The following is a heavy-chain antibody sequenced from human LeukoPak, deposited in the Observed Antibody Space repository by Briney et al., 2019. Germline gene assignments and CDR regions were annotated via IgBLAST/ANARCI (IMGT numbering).Heavy chain of an antibody. Sequence: GGSLRLSCAASGFTFSSYGMHWVRQAPGKGLEWVAFIRYDGSNKYYADSVKGRFTISRDNSKNTLYLQMNSLRAEDTAVYYCARSPRTYYYDSRGYARYWGQGTLVTVSS. D-gene: IGHD3-22*01. CDR3: ARSPRTYYYDSRGYARY. V-gene: IGHV3-30*02. J-gene: IGHJ4*02. CDR1: GFTFSSYG. CDR2: IRYDGSNK.